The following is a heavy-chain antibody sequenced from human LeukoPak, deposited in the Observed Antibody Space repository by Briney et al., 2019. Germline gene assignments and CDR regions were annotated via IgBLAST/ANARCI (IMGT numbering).Heavy chain of an antibody. V-gene: IGHV4-34*01. CDR1: GGSFSGYY. CDR3: AGVLNDPDVFDI. Sequence: SETLSLTCAVYGGSFSGYYWSWIRQPPGKGLEWIGEINHSGSTNYNPSLKSRVTISIDTSKNQFSLKLSSVTAADTAVCYCAGVLNDPDVFDIGGQGTMVTVSS. J-gene: IGHJ3*02. CDR2: INHSGST.